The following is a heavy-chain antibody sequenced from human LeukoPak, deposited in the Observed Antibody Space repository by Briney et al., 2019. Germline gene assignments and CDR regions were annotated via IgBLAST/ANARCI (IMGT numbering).Heavy chain of an antibody. D-gene: IGHD6-19*01. V-gene: IGHV1-2*02. J-gene: IGHJ4*02. CDR1: GYTFTGYY. Sequence: ASVKVSCKASGYTFTGYYMHWVRQAPGQGLEWMGWINPNSGGTNYAQKFQGRVTMTRDTSISTAYMELSRLRSDDTAVYYCARGVNAAVAGTRYEDYWGQGTLVTVSS. CDR3: ARGVNAAVAGTRYEDY. CDR2: INPNSGGT.